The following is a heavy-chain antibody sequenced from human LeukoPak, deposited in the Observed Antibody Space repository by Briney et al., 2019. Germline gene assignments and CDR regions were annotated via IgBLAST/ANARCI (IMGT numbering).Heavy chain of an antibody. CDR3: ARGLIDCTNGVCYSEYFDY. CDR2: IYYGGST. J-gene: IGHJ4*02. Sequence: PSQTLSLTCTVSGGSISSGDYYWSWIRQPPGKGLEWIGYIYYGGSTYYNPSLKSRVTISVDTSKNQFSLKLSSVTAADTAVYYCARGLIDCTNGVCYSEYFDYWGQGTLVTVSS. D-gene: IGHD2-8*01. V-gene: IGHV4-30-4*08. CDR1: GGSISSGDYY.